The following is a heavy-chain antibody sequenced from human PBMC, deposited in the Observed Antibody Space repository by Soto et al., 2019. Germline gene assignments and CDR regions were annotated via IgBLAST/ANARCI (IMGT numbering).Heavy chain of an antibody. J-gene: IGHJ6*02. V-gene: IGHV4-31*03. CDR2: IYSNGDT. CDR1: SDSMNSGGYY. CDR3: ARRVGSSSGYYYYAMDV. D-gene: IGHD6-6*01. Sequence: QVQLQESGPGLVKPSQTLSLTCSVSSDSMNSGGYYWSWIRQHPGKGLEWIGYIYSNGDTYYNPSLKSRVTISVDTSKNPLSLNLTSVTAADTAGYYWARRVGSSSGYYYYAMDVWGQGTTVTVSS.